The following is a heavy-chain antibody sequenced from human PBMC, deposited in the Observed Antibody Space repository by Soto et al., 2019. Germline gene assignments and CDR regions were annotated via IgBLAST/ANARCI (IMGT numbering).Heavy chain of an antibody. J-gene: IGHJ3*02. V-gene: IGHV1-69*12. CDR1: GGTFSNHA. D-gene: IGHD6-13*01. CDR2: IIPIFSTT. Sequence: QVHLVQSGAEVKKPGSSVKVSCKAPGGTFSNHAINWVRQAPGQGLEWMGRIIPIFSTTNYAQKFQGRVTMTADESTSTAYLELSSLKQDDTAVYYCAREVAADGTCREDVFDIWGQGTLVTVSS. CDR3: AREVAADGTCREDVFDI.